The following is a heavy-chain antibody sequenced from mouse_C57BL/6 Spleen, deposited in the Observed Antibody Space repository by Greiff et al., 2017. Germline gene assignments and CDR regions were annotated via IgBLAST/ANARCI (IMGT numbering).Heavy chain of an antibody. J-gene: IGHJ4*01. Sequence: QVQLQQPGAELVRPGSSVKLSCKASGYTFTSYWMHWVKQRPIQGLEWIGNIDPSDSETHYNQKFKDKATLTVDKSSSTAYMQLSSLTSEDSAVYYCARIPLYYGSSYNYAMDYWGQGTSVTVSS. D-gene: IGHD1-1*01. V-gene: IGHV1-52*01. CDR1: GYTFTSYW. CDR3: ARIPLYYGSSYNYAMDY. CDR2: IDPSDSET.